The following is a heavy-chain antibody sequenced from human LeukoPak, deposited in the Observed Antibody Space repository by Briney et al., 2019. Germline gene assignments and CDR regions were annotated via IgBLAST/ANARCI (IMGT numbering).Heavy chain of an antibody. CDR1: GGTFSSYA. D-gene: IGHD1-26*01. Sequence: ASVKVSCKASGGTFSSYAISWVRQAPGQGLEWMGGIIPIFGTANYAQKFQGRVTITADESTSTAYMELSSLRSEDTAVYYCARGGGSYRTEYFQHWGQGTLVTVSS. CDR2: IIPIFGTA. V-gene: IGHV1-69*13. J-gene: IGHJ1*01. CDR3: ARGGGSYRTEYFQH.